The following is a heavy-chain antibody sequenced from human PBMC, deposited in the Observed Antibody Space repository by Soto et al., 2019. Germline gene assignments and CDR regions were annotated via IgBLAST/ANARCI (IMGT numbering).Heavy chain of an antibody. CDR3: AREPRARTYYYYGMDV. CDR2: ISSSSSYI. V-gene: IGHV3-21*01. CDR1: GFTFSSNS. D-gene: IGHD2-8*01. J-gene: IGHJ6*02. Sequence: GGSLRLSCAASGFTFSSNSMNWVRQAPGKGLEWVSSISSSSSYIYYADSVKGRFTISRDNAKSSLDVQMNSLRAEDTAVYYGAREPRARTYYYYGMDVWGQGTTVTVSS.